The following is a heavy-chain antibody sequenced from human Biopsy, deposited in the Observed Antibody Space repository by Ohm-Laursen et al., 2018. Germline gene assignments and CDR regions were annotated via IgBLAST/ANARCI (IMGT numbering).Heavy chain of an antibody. CDR3: ARPMSRVVAYGMDV. V-gene: IGHV3-23*01. D-gene: IGHD2-15*01. CDR2: IGGSGGGT. J-gene: IGHJ6*02. CDR1: GLRFSMYA. Sequence: SLRLSCAASGLRFSMYAMSWVRQAPGKGLEWVSAIGGSGGGTYYADSVKGRFTISRDDSKNTVYLRMNSLRVEDRAVYYCARPMSRVVAYGMDVWGQGTTVTVSS.